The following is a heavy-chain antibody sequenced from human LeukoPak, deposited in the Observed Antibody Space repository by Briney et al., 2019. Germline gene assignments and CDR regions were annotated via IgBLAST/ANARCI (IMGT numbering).Heavy chain of an antibody. D-gene: IGHD2-21*02. CDR2: IWYDGGNK. V-gene: IGHV3-33*01. Sequence: GGSLRLSCVASGFTFSSYGMHWVRQAPGKGLEWVAVIWYDGGNKDYADSVKGRFTISRDNSKNTLYLQMNSLRGEDTAVYYCAREWKISGDCGLDYWGQGPLVTVSS. CDR3: AREWKISGDCGLDY. CDR1: GFTFSSYG. J-gene: IGHJ4*02.